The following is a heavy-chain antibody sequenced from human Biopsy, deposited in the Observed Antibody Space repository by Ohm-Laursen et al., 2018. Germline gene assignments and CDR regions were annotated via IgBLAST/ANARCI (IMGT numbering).Heavy chain of an antibody. V-gene: IGHV1-69*13. CDR2: INSMCGTT. D-gene: IGHD1-1*01. CDR1: GGTFSSFG. J-gene: IGHJ4*02. CDR3: AKRGVERGRPLAY. Sequence: SVKVSCKASGGTFSSFGISWVRQAPGQGLEWMGEINSMCGTTNYAQTFQGRVTITADESTSTAYMEVSSLRSEDTAVYYCAKRGVERGRPLAYWGQGTLVTVSS.